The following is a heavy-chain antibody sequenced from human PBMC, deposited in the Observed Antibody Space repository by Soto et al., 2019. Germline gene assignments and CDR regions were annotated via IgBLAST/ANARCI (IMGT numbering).Heavy chain of an antibody. D-gene: IGHD2-21*01. J-gene: IGHJ4*02. Sequence: EVQLLESGGGLIQPGGSLRLSCEASGFTFSNYGMTWVRLAPGKGLEWVSTISGSGGRTFYADPVKGRFTISRDNSKNTLYLQMNSLRAEDTAVYYCAKEMIASTLADFFDYWGQGTLVTGSS. CDR2: ISGSGGRT. V-gene: IGHV3-23*01. CDR1: GFTFSNYG. CDR3: AKEMIASTLADFFDY.